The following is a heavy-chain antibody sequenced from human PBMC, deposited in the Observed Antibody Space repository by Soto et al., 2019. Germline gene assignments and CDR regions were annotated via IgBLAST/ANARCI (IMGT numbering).Heavy chain of an antibody. D-gene: IGHD2-8*01. V-gene: IGHV1-18*01. Sequence: ASVKVSCKASGYTFTSYGVNWVRQAPGQGLEWMGWIRSYNNSTNYAQKLQGRVTMTTDTSTNTAYMELRSLRSDDTAVYYCARHGNGDDYWGQGALVTVSS. J-gene: IGHJ4*02. CDR3: ARHGNGDDY. CDR2: IRSYNNST. CDR1: GYTFTSYG.